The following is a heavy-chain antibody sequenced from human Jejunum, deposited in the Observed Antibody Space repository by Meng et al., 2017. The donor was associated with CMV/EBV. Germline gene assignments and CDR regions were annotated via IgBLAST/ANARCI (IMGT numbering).Heavy chain of an antibody. J-gene: IGHJ4*02. V-gene: IGHV3-48*03. Sequence: SGFTFKYYEINWVRQAPGKGLEWVSYIDSTGTSIFYAGSVKGRFTISRDNANNSLYLQMNSLRAEDTAVYYCARDYTNYPYYFDYWGQGTVVTVSS. CDR2: IDSTGTSI. CDR1: GFTFKYYE. CDR3: ARDYTNYPYYFDY. D-gene: IGHD4-11*01.